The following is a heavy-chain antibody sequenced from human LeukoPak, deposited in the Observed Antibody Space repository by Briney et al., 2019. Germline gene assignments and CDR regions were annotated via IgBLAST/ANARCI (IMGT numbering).Heavy chain of an antibody. D-gene: IGHD2-21*02. CDR3: AKREAVTATAEWDYLDY. Sequence: RAGGSLRLSCAASGFDFSTYAINWVRQAPGKGLEWVSAISGSGGSTYYADSVKGRFTISRDNSNNELYLQMNSLRDEDTAVYYCAKREAVTATAEWDYLDYWGQGTLVTVSS. CDR1: GFDFSTYA. J-gene: IGHJ4*02. CDR2: ISGSGGST. V-gene: IGHV3-23*01.